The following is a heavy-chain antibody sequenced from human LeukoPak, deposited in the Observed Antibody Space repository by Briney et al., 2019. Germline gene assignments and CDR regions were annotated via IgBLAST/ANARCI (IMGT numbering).Heavy chain of an antibody. D-gene: IGHD5-12*01. Sequence: SETLSLTCAVSGGSISSYYWSWVRQPPGKGLEWIGYVYYTGSTNYNPSLKSRVTISVDTSKNHFSLKLSSVTAADTAVYYCARTTSGRLFKLDYWGQGTLVTVSS. CDR1: GGSISSYY. V-gene: IGHV4-59*01. CDR3: ARTTSGRLFKLDY. CDR2: VYYTGST. J-gene: IGHJ4*02.